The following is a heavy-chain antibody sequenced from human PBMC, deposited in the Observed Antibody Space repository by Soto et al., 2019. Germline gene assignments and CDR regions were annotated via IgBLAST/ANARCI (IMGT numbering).Heavy chain of an antibody. J-gene: IGHJ4*02. V-gene: IGHV5-51*01. Sequence: GEALKISCKGSGYSFTHYWIGWVRQMPGKGLELMVLIYTYDSETRYSPSFQGQVTMSVDKSISNAYLQWSSLKSSDTAMYYCVRRPDGGYYFHXWGQGTLVTVSX. CDR2: IYTYDSET. D-gene: IGHD3-22*01. CDR1: GYSFTHYW. CDR3: VRRPDGGYYFHX.